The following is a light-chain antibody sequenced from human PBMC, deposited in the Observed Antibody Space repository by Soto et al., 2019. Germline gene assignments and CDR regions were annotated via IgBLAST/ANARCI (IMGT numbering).Light chain of an antibody. CDR3: QQSYSTPGT. CDR2: AAS. J-gene: IGKJ1*01. Sequence: DIQMTQXXSSLSASVGDRVTXTCRASQSISSYLNWYQQKPGKAPKLLIYAASSLQSGVPSRFSGSGSGTDFTLTISSLQPEDFATYYCQQSYSTPGTFGQRTKVDIK. CDR1: QSISSY. V-gene: IGKV1-39*01.